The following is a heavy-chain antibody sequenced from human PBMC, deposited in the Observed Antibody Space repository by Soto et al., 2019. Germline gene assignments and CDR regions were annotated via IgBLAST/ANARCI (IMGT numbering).Heavy chain of an antibody. CDR1: GFTVSYNY. V-gene: IGHV3-53*01. D-gene: IGHD3-10*01. Sequence: GGSLRLSCAVSGFTVSYNYMNWVRQAPGKGLEWVSVIYRGGDTFYADSVKGRFTISRDNSKNTLYLQMDSLRAEDTAVYYCARGMYGSGSYYIGDAFDMWGQGTMVTVSS. CDR3: ARGMYGSGSYYIGDAFDM. CDR2: IYRGGDT. J-gene: IGHJ3*02.